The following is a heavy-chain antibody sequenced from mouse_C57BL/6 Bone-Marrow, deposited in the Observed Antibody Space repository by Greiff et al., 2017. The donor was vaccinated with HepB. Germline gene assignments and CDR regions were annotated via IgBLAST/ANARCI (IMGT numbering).Heavy chain of an antibody. D-gene: IGHD2-1*01. CDR3: ARTATDGNYGRYYAMDY. CDR2: IYPGDGDT. J-gene: IGHJ4*01. V-gene: IGHV1-82*01. CDR1: GYAFSSSW. Sequence: QVQLQQSGPELVKPGASVKISCKASGYAFSSSWMNWVKQRPGKGLEWIGRIYPGDGDTNYNGKFKGKATLTADKSSSTAYMQLSSLTSEDSAVYFCARTATDGNYGRYYAMDYWGQGTSVTVSS.